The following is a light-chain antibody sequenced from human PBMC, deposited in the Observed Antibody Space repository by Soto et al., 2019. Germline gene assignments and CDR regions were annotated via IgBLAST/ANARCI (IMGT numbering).Light chain of an antibody. CDR1: SGDVGAYDY. CDR3: SSYAGSNYPYV. J-gene: IGLJ1*01. V-gene: IGLV2-8*01. CDR2: EVT. Sequence: QSALTQPPSASGSPGQSVTISCTGTSGDVGAYDYVSWYQQHPGKAPKLLIYEVTKRPLGVPDRFSGSKSGNAASLTVSELQAEDEADYYCSSYAGSNYPYVFGTGTKVTVL.